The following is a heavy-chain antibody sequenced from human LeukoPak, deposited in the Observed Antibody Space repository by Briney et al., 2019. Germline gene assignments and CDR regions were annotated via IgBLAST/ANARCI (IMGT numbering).Heavy chain of an antibody. D-gene: IGHD6-13*01. Sequence: ASVKVSCKASGYTFTNYGISWVRQAPGQGLEWMGWISAYNGNTNYAQKLQGRVTMTTDTSTSTAYMELRSLRSDDTAVYYCARPYSSSWYGSFDYWGQGTLVTVSS. CDR1: GYTFTNYG. CDR2: ISAYNGNT. CDR3: ARPYSSSWYGSFDY. V-gene: IGHV1-18*01. J-gene: IGHJ4*02.